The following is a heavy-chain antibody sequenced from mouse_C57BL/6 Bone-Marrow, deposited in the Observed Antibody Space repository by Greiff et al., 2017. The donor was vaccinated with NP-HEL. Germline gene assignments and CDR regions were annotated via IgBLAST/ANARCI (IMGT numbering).Heavy chain of an antibody. CDR1: GYTFTSYW. Sequence: QVQLQQPGAELVKPGASVKLSCKASGYTFTSYWMHWVKQRPGQGLEWIGMIHPNSGSTNYNEKFKSKATLTVDKSSSTAYMQLSSLTSEDSAVYYCARKVDSYWYFDVWGTGTTVTVSS. CDR2: IHPNSGST. V-gene: IGHV1-64*01. CDR3: ARKVDSYWYFDV. D-gene: IGHD1-1*02. J-gene: IGHJ1*03.